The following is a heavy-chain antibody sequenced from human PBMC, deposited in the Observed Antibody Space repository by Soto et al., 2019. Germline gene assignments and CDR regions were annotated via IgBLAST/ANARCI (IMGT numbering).Heavy chain of an antibody. CDR1: GGSINRYY. J-gene: IGHJ6*04. CDR3: AGTPKASAGLGMKLMDV. CDR2: IYHSGST. D-gene: IGHD3-16*01. Sequence: QVQLQESGPGLLKPSETLSLTCSVSGGSINRYYWSWIRQPPGKGLDWIGYIYHSGSTNYHPSRNRRVAIKVETSKTQFSLTLSSVTATDTAISYCAGTPKASAGLGMKLMDVWGKGTTVTVSA. V-gene: IGHV4-59*08.